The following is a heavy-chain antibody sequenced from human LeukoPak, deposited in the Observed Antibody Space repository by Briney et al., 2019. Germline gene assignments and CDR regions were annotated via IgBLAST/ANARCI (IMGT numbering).Heavy chain of an antibody. V-gene: IGHV4-39*07. D-gene: IGHD4-17*01. CDR3: ARDPVRAYGDYGPYYYGMDV. CDR2: IHYSGTT. J-gene: IGHJ6*02. Sequence: SSETLSLTCSVSGGSIGNTDYYWGWIRQPPGKGLEWIGTIHYSGTTYYNPSLKSRVTISVDTSKNQFSLKLSSVTAADTAVYYCARDPVRAYGDYGPYYYGMDVWGQGTTVTVSS. CDR1: GGSIGNTDYY.